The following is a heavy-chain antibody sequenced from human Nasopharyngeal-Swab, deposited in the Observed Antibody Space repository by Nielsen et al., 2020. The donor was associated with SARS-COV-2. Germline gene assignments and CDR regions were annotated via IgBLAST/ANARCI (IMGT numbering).Heavy chain of an antibody. CDR1: GFTFSSYG. J-gene: IGHJ4*02. Sequence: GESLKISCAASGFTFSSYGVSWVRQAPGKGLEWVSIIFSTGSPIYYADSVKGRFTISRDNSRNTLYLQMNSLRAEDTAVYYCAKMARTMTKYYFDYWGQGALVTASS. CDR2: IFSTGSPI. V-gene: IGHV3-23*03. D-gene: IGHD4-17*01. CDR3: AKMARTMTKYYFDY.